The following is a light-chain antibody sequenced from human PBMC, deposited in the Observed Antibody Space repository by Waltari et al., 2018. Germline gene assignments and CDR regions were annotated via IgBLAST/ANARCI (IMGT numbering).Light chain of an antibody. CDR2: DTS. J-gene: IGKJ4*01. Sequence: EIVLTQSPATLSLSPGERATLSCRASQSVSYYLAWYQQRPGRAPRLLIYDTSHRPTGTPGRCSGSASETYFTLTISSLEPEDFADYYCQQRRNWPLTFGGGTKVEI. CDR3: QQRRNWPLT. CDR1: QSVSYY. V-gene: IGKV3-11*01.